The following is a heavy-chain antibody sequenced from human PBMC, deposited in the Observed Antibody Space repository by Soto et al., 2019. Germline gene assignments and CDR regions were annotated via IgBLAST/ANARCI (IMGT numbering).Heavy chain of an antibody. J-gene: IGHJ4*02. CDR2: ISAYNGNT. D-gene: IGHD4-17*01. CDR3: ARDSHYHDYAKIDY. CDR1: GYTFTSYG. V-gene: IGHV1-18*01. Sequence: ASVKVSCKASGYTFTSYGISWVRQAPGQGLEWMGWISAYNGNTNYAQKLQGRVTMTTDTSTSTAYMELRSLRSDDTAVYYCARDSHYHDYAKIDYWGQGTLVTVSS.